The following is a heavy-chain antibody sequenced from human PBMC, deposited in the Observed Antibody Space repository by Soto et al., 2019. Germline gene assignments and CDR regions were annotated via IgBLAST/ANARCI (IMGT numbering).Heavy chain of an antibody. Sequence: SETLSLTCAVYGGSFSGYYWTWIRQPPGTGLEWIGEINHSGSTNYNPSLKSRVTISVDTSKNQFSLKLTSVTAADTAVYYCARKIVLANYYYYGMDVWGQGTTVTVSS. J-gene: IGHJ6*02. V-gene: IGHV4-34*01. CDR2: INHSGST. CDR3: ARKIVLANYYYYGMDV. D-gene: IGHD3-3*02. CDR1: GGSFSGYY.